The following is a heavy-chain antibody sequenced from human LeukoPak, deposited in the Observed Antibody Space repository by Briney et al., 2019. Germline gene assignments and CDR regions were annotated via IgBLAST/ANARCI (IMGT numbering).Heavy chain of an antibody. D-gene: IGHD4-17*01. CDR3: ARESNTVTTRYFDY. J-gene: IGHJ4*02. Sequence: ASVKVSCKASGYTFTSYGIGWVRQAPGQGLEWMGWISAYNGNTNYAQKLQGRVTMTTDTSTSTAYMELRSLRSDDTAVYYCARESNTVTTRYFDYWGQGTLVTVSS. CDR1: GYTFTSYG. CDR2: ISAYNGNT. V-gene: IGHV1-18*01.